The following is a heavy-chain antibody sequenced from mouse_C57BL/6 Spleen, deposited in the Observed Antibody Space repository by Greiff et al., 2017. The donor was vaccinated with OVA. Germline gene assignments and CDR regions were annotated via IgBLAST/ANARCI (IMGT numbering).Heavy chain of an antibody. Sequence: EVKLMESEGGLVQPGSSMKLSCTASGFTFSDYYMAWVRQVPEKGLEWVANINYDGSSTYYLDSLKSRFIISRDNAKNILYLQMSSLKSEDTATYYCARDGSSYMDYWGQGTSVTVSS. CDR2: INYDGSST. D-gene: IGHD1-1*01. CDR1: GFTFSDYY. J-gene: IGHJ4*01. CDR3: ARDGSSYMDY. V-gene: IGHV5-16*01.